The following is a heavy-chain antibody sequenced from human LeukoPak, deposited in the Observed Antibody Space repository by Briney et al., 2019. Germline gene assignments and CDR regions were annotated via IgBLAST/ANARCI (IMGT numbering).Heavy chain of an antibody. Sequence: PGGSLRLSCAASGFTFSTYSMNWVRQAPGKGLEWVSYISSSSSTIYYANSVKGRFTISRDNAKSSLYLRMNSLRAEDTAVYYCAKGRGIAEDAFDIWGQGTMVTVSS. CDR2: ISSSSSTI. V-gene: IGHV3-48*04. CDR1: GFTFSTYS. CDR3: AKGRGIAEDAFDI. D-gene: IGHD6-13*01. J-gene: IGHJ3*02.